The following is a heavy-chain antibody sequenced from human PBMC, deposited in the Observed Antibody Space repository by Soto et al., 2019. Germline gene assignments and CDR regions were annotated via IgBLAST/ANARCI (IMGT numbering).Heavy chain of an antibody. V-gene: IGHV3-9*01. CDR1: GFTFDDYA. D-gene: IGHD6-13*01. CDR2: ISWNSGSI. Sequence: EVQLVESGGGLVQPGRSLRLSCAASGFTFDDYAMHWVRQAPGKGLEWVSGISWNSGSIGYVDSVKGRFTISRDNAKNSLYLQMNSLRAEDTALYYCAKGRQLASYFDYWGQGTLVTVSS. CDR3: AKGRQLASYFDY. J-gene: IGHJ4*02.